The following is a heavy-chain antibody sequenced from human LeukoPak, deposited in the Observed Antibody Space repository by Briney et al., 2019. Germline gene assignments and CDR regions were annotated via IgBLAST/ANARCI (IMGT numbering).Heavy chain of an antibody. J-gene: IGHJ3*02. D-gene: IGHD5-24*01. Sequence: GASVKVSCKASGGTFSSYAISWVRQAPGQGPEWMGGIIPIFGTANYAQKFQGRVTITADESTSTAYMELSSLRSEDTAVYYCARGRTGWLPAKWDAFDIWGQGTMVTVSS. CDR1: GGTFSSYA. V-gene: IGHV1-69*13. CDR2: IIPIFGTA. CDR3: ARGRTGWLPAKWDAFDI.